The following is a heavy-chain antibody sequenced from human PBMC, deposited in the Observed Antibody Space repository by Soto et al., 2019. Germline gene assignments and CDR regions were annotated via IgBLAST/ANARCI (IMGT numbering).Heavy chain of an antibody. V-gene: IGHV3-23*01. CDR2: ISGSGGST. CDR1: GFTFSNYV. Sequence: EVQLLESGGGLVQPGGSLRLSCAASGFTFSNYVVTWVRQAPGKGLEWVSTISGSGGSTYYADSVKGRFTISRDNSKNTLYLQMNSLRAEDTAVYYCAKDKGSSWYEIDYWCEGTLVTVSS. CDR3: AKDKGSSWYEIDY. J-gene: IGHJ4*02. D-gene: IGHD6-13*01.